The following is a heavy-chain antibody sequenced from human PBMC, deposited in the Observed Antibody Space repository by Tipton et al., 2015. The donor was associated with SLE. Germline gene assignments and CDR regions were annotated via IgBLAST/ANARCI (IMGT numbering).Heavy chain of an antibody. D-gene: IGHD6-13*01. CDR3: ARDSSSWTSSWYFDL. Sequence: LSLTCAASGFTISNYGMSWVRQAPGKGLEWVSLIWHDGSYGYYADSVKGRFTISRDNSENTLFLQMNNLRDDDTAVYYCARDSSSWTSSWYFDLWGRGTLVTVSS. CDR2: IWHDGSYG. J-gene: IGHJ2*01. CDR1: GFTISNYG. V-gene: IGHV3-33*01.